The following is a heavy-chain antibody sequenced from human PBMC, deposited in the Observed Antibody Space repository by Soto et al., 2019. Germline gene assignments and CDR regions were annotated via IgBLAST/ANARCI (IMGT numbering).Heavy chain of an antibody. V-gene: IGHV4-31*03. Sequence: PSETLSLTCTVSGGSISSGGYYWSWIRQHPGKGLEWIGYIYHSGTTYYNPALKSRVTISVDTSKNQFSLKLTSVTAADTAVYYCARDGTFYGSGSGANMDVWGQGTTVTVSS. J-gene: IGHJ6*02. D-gene: IGHD3-10*01. CDR3: ARDGTFYGSGSGANMDV. CDR2: IYHSGTT. CDR1: GGSISSGGYY.